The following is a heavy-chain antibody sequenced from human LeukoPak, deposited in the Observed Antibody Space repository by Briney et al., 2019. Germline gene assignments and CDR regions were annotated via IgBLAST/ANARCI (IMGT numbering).Heavy chain of an antibody. D-gene: IGHD3-22*01. CDR3: AKDGYYYDSSGYLWEGYFDY. CDR2: ISGSGGST. V-gene: IGHV3-23*01. Sequence: PGGSLRLSCAASGFTFSSYAMSWVRQAPGKGLEWVSAISGSGGSTYYADSVKGRFTISRDNYTNPLYLQMSSLRAEDTSVYYCAKDGYYYDSSGYLWEGYFDYWGQGTLVSVSS. CDR1: GFTFSSYA. J-gene: IGHJ4*02.